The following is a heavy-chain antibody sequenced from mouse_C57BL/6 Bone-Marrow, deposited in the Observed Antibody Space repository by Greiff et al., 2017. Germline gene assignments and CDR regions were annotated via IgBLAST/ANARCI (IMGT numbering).Heavy chain of an antibody. Sequence: EADGVDFSRYWMSWVRRAPGKGLEWIGEINPDSSTINYAPSLKDKFIISRDNAKNTLYLQMSKVRSEDTALYYCARPETGDWYFDVWGTGTTVTVSS. V-gene: IGHV4-1*01. CDR2: INPDSSTI. D-gene: IGHD1-1*02. J-gene: IGHJ1*03. CDR3: ARPETGDWYFDV. CDR1: GVDFSRYW.